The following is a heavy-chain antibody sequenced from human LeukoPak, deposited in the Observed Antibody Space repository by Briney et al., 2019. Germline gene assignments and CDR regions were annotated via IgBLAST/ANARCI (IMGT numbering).Heavy chain of an antibody. CDR1: GFIFTDSY. Sequence: PGGSLRLSCAASGFIFTDSYMSWIRQAPGKGLEWLSYISSSGDTKFYADSVKGRFTISRDNSKKPMYPQINSLRAEDTAVYYCARHLSGVTGYTYGRGIDYWGQGTLVTVSS. CDR3: ARHLSGVTGYTYGRGIDY. D-gene: IGHD5-18*01. J-gene: IGHJ4*02. V-gene: IGHV3-11*04. CDR2: ISSSGDTK.